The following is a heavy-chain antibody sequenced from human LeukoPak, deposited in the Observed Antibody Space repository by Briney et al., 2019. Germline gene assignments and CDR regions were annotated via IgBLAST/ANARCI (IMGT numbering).Heavy chain of an antibody. D-gene: IGHD3-10*01. CDR1: GGSFSGYY. Sequence: SETLSLTCAVYGGSFSGYYWSWIRQPPGKGLEWLGYMSYSGSSDYNPSLNSRGTISVDTSKNQFSLKLTSVTAADTAVYYCARERVEGAGAGSYYHFGMDVWGQGTTVTVSS. V-gene: IGHV4-59*01. CDR2: MSYSGSS. J-gene: IGHJ6*02. CDR3: ARERVEGAGAGSYYHFGMDV.